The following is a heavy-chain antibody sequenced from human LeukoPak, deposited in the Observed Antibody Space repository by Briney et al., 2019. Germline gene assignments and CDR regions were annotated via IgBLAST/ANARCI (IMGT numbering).Heavy chain of an antibody. J-gene: IGHJ4*02. V-gene: IGHV4-34*01. CDR3: ARRGGYSGYLERTTVYYFDY. Sequence: SETLSLTCAVYGGSFSGYYWSWIRQPPGKGLEWIGEINHSGSTNYNPSLKSRVTISVDTSKNQFSLKLSSVTAADTAVYYCARRGGYSGYLERTTVYYFDYWGQGTLVTVSS. CDR1: GGSFSGYY. CDR2: INHSGST. D-gene: IGHD5-12*01.